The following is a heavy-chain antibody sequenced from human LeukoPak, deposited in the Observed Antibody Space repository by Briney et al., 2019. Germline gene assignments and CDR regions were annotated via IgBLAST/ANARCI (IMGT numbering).Heavy chain of an antibody. V-gene: IGHV4-59*08. Sequence: SETLSLTCTVSGGSISSSFWSCIRQPPGKGLEWIGYIHDSGSTNYNPSLKSRVTISVDTSKNQFSLKLSSVTAADTAVYFCARHMNGGSNPMDVWGQGTTVTVSS. CDR1: GGSISSSF. CDR2: IHDSGST. CDR3: ARHMNGGSNPMDV. D-gene: IGHD1-26*01. J-gene: IGHJ6*02.